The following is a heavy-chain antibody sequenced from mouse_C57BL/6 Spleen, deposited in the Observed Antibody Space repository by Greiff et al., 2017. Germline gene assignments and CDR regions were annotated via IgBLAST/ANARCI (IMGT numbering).Heavy chain of an antibody. CDR3: ARMYYGSSYFDY. J-gene: IGHJ2*01. D-gene: IGHD1-1*01. CDR1: GYAFSSYW. V-gene: IGHV1-80*01. Sequence: QVQLKHSGAELVKPGASVKISCKASGYAFSSYWMNWVKQRPGKGLEWIGQIYPGDGDTNYNGKFKGKATLTADKSSSTAYMQLSSLTSEDSAVYFCARMYYGSSYFDYWGQGTTLTVSS. CDR2: IYPGDGDT.